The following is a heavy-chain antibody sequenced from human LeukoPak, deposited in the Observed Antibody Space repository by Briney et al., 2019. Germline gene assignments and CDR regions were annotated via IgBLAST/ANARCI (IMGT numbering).Heavy chain of an antibody. Sequence: ASVKVSCKASGYTFTGYYMHWVRQAPGQGLEWMGWINPNSGGTNYAQKFQGRVTMTRDTSISIAYMELSRLRSDDTAVYYCARSGLLIPVGWFDPWGQGTLVTVSS. CDR1: GYTFTGYY. V-gene: IGHV1-2*02. CDR2: INPNSGGT. D-gene: IGHD2-15*01. J-gene: IGHJ5*02. CDR3: ARSGLLIPVGWFDP.